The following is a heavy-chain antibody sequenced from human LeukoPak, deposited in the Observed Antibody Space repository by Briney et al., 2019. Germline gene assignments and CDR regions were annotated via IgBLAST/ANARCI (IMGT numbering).Heavy chain of an antibody. D-gene: IGHD6-13*01. CDR2: IKAKAHGGTI. J-gene: IGHJ4*02. CDR1: GFTFINAW. CDR3: ARDSYSSTWYGVDY. V-gene: IGHV3-15*01. Sequence: GGSLRLSCAASGFTFINAWMAWVRQAPGKGLEWVGRIKAKAHGGTIEYAAPVKGRFTISRDNAKNSLYLQMNSLRAEDTAVYYCARDSYSSTWYGVDYWGQGTLVTVSS.